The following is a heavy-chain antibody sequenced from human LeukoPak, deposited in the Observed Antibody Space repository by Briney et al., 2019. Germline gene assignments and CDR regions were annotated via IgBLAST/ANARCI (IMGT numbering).Heavy chain of an antibody. D-gene: IGHD1-1*01. J-gene: IGHJ4*02. V-gene: IGHV3-23*01. CDR3: AKSHRYNDY. CDR1: GFSFTNYD. CDR2: ITASGGST. Sequence: PGGSLRLSCAASGFSFTNYDMTWVRQAPGKGLEWVSTITASGGSTYYADSVKGRLTISRDNSKTTLYLQVNSLRAEDTAIYYCAKSHRYNDYWGQGTLVSVSS.